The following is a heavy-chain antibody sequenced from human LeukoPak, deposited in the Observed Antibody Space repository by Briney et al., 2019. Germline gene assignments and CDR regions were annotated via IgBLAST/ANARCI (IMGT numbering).Heavy chain of an antibody. Sequence: PSETLSLTCAVYGGSFSAYYWSWIRQPPGKGLEWIGEINHSGSTNYNPSLKSRVAISVDTSKNQFSLKLSSVTAADTAVYYCARVPNYDFWSGYYRSSGYYYGMDVWGQGTTVTVSS. CDR1: GGSFSAYY. V-gene: IGHV4-34*01. CDR3: ARVPNYDFWSGYYRSSGYYYGMDV. J-gene: IGHJ6*02. D-gene: IGHD3-3*01. CDR2: INHSGST.